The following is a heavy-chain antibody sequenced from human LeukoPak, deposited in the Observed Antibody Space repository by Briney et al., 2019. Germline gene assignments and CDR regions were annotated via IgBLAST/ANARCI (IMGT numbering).Heavy chain of an antibody. CDR2: ISSDGSTT. CDR3: ARVKYCSSASCYSYFDY. Sequence: GGYLRLSCAASGFTFSTYWMHWVRQAPGKGLVWVSRISSDGSTTTYADSVKGRFTISRDNAKNTLYLQMNSLRAEDTAVYYCARVKYCSSASCYSYFDYWGQGTLVTVSS. D-gene: IGHD2-2*01. V-gene: IGHV3-74*01. CDR1: GFTFSTYW. J-gene: IGHJ4*02.